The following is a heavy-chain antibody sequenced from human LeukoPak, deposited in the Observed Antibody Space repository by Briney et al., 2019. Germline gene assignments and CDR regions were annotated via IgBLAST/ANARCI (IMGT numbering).Heavy chain of an antibody. D-gene: IGHD3-3*01. CDR1: GFTFDGYG. CDR3: ARVGNSICGTAMDAFDI. V-gene: IGHV3-20*04. J-gene: IGHJ3*02. CDR2: INWNGDSR. Sequence: RPAESLSLSCAASGFTFDGYGMSWVRQVPGKGLEWVSFINWNGDSRGYVDSVKGRFTVSRDKATKSLYLEMNSLRDEDTAFFYCARVGNSICGTAMDAFDIWSQGTLVTVSS.